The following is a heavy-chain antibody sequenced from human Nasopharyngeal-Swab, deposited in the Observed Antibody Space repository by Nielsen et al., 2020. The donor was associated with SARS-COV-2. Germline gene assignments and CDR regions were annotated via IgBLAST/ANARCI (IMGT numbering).Heavy chain of an antibody. CDR1: GGSISSRNHY. V-gene: IGHV4-39*02. CDR2: ISYFGAT. Sequence: SETLSLTCTVSGGSISSRNHYWGWIRQPPGKGLEWVASISYFGATYYNPSLKSRVIMSIDTSKRHLSLNLTSVTAADTAVYYCAGGTWELGPGGYWGQGTLVTVSS. J-gene: IGHJ4*02. CDR3: AGGTWELGPGGY. D-gene: IGHD1-26*01.